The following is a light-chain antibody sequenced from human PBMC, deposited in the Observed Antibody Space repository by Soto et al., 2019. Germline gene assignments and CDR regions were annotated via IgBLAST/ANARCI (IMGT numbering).Light chain of an antibody. V-gene: IGKV3-20*01. J-gene: IGKJ1*01. CDR1: QSVSHK. CDR3: HQYGSSPWT. Sequence: DIVMTQSPDSLAVSLGERATINCRSSQSVSHKLAWYQQKPGQAPRLLFYGASRRAAGIPDRFSGSGSGTDFTLIISRLEPEDFVVYYCHQYGSSPWTFGQGTKVDI. CDR2: GAS.